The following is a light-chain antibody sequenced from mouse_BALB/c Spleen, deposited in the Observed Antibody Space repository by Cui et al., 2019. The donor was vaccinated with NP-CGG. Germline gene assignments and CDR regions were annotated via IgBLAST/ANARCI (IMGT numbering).Light chain of an antibody. CDR2: GTN. Sequence: QAVVTQVSALTTSPGEIVTLTCRSSTGAVTTYNYANWVQEKPDHLFTGLIGGTNNRAPGIPARFSGSLIGDKAALTITGAQTEDEAIYFCALWYSNHWVFGGGTKLTVL. CDR1: TGAVTTYNY. CDR3: ALWYSNHWV. J-gene: IGLJ1*01. V-gene: IGLV1*01.